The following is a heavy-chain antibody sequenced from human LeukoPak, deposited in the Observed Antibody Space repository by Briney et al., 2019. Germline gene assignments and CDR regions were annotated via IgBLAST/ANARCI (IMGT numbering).Heavy chain of an antibody. CDR3: AGERAVAAPPPDY. V-gene: IGHV3-7*01. CDR1: GFTFSSYW. CDR2: IKQDGSEK. J-gene: IGHJ4*02. D-gene: IGHD6-19*01. Sequence: GGSLRLSCAASGFTFSSYWMSWVRQAPGKGLEWVANIKQDGSEKYYVDSVKGRFTISRDNAKNSLYLQMNSLRAEDTAVYYCAGERAVAAPPPDYWGQGTLVTVSS.